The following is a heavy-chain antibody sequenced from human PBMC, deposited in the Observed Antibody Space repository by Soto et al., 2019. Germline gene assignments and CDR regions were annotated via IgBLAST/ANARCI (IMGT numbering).Heavy chain of an antibody. CDR1: GFTFSSYW. CDR3: ARGDPYCSGGTCHPHWFDP. Sequence: PGGSLRLSCAASGFTFSSYWMSWVRQAPGKGLEWVANIKQDGGEKHYVDSVKGRFTISRDNAKNSLYLQMNSLRAEDTAVYYCARGDPYCSGGTCHPHWFDPWGQGTLVTVSS. D-gene: IGHD2-15*01. V-gene: IGHV3-7*01. J-gene: IGHJ5*02. CDR2: IKQDGGEK.